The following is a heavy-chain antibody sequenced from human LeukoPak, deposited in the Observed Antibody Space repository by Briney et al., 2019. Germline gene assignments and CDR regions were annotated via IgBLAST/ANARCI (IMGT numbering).Heavy chain of an antibody. CDR2: MNPNSGNT. CDR1: GYTFTSYG. V-gene: IGHV1-8*01. D-gene: IGHD6-19*01. Sequence: GASVKVSCKASGYTFTSYGISWVRQAPGQGLEWMGWMNPNSGNTAYAQNFQGRVTITSNTSISTAYMDLTSLRSEDTAVYYCARRAVGNSYYSYMDVWGKGTTVTVSS. CDR3: ARRAVGNSYYSYMDV. J-gene: IGHJ6*03.